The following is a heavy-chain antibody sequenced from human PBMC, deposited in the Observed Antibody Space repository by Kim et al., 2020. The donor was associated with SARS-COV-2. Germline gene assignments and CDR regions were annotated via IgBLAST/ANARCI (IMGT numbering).Heavy chain of an antibody. CDR1: GFTFSTYA. Sequence: GGFLRLSCAASGFTFSTYAMHWVRQPPGKGLEWVAFISSDGSKTYYEDSVKGRFTISRDNSKNMVYLQMNSLRDEDTTVYYCAREWGSWGQGTLVTVSS. D-gene: IGHD3-16*01. J-gene: IGHJ5*02. V-gene: IGHV3-30-3*01. CDR2: ISSDGSKT. CDR3: AREWGS.